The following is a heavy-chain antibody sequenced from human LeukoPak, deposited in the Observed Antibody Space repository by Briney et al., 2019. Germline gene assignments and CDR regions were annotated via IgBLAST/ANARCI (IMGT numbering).Heavy chain of an antibody. Sequence: SETLSLTCTVSGDSISTHYWSWIRQPPGKGLEWIGYMHCSGLTNYNPSLKSRVTISADTSKNQFSLRLSSVTAADTAVYYCARDQMAAAGTNMDVWGKGATVTVSS. CDR3: ARDQMAAAGTNMDV. J-gene: IGHJ6*03. V-gene: IGHV4-59*11. CDR1: GDSISTHY. D-gene: IGHD6-13*01. CDR2: MHCSGLT.